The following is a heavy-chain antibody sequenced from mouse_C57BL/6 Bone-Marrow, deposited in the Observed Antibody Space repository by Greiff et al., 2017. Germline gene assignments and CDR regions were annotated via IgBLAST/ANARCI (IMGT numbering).Heavy chain of an antibody. D-gene: IGHD1-1*01. CDR1: GYTFTSYG. Sequence: QVQLKQSGAELARPGASVKLSCKASGYTFTSYGISWVKQRTGQGLEWIGEIYPRSGNTYYNEKFKGKATLTADKSSSTAYMELRSLTSEDSAVYFCARKGGYYGSRIYAIDYWGQGTSVTVSS. CDR2: IYPRSGNT. CDR3: ARKGGYYGSRIYAIDY. V-gene: IGHV1-81*01. J-gene: IGHJ4*01.